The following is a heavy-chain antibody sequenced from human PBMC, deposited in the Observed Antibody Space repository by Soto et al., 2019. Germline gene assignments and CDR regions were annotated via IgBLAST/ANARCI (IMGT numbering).Heavy chain of an antibody. CDR1: GGTFSSYA. D-gene: IGHD5-12*01. CDR2: IIPIFGTA. V-gene: IGHV1-69*05. Sequence: QVQLVQSGAEVKKPGSSVKVSCKASGGTFSSYAISWVRQAPGQGLEWMGGIIPIFGTANYAQKFQGRVTITXVEFTXXAYMELSSLRSEDTAVYYCARDGGDGYRALNAFDIWGQGTMVTVSS. J-gene: IGHJ3*02. CDR3: ARDGGDGYRALNAFDI.